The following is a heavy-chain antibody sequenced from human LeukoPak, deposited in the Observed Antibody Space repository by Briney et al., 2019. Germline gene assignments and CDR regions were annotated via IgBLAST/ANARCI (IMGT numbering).Heavy chain of an antibody. V-gene: IGHV3-15*01. CDR2: IKNKTDGWTT. CDR3: TTEDLIVVR. J-gene: IGHJ4*02. D-gene: IGHD3-22*01. Sequence: PGGSLRLSCAASGFTFSNAWMSWVRQAPGKGLEWVGRIKNKTDGWTTDYAAPVKGRFTISRDDSKNTLYLQMNSLKTEDTAVYYCTTEDLIVVRWGQGTLVTVSS. CDR1: GFTFSNAW.